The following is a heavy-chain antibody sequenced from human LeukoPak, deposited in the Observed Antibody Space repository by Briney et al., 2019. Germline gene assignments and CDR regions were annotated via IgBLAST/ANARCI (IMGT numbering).Heavy chain of an antibody. J-gene: IGHJ3*02. CDR1: GYSFTTYW. V-gene: IGHV5-51*01. D-gene: IGHD6-13*01. CDR3: GRIPAAGSLKGSFDI. Sequence: GASVKVSCKGSGYSFTTYWIGWVRQMPGKGLEWMGIIYPGDSDTTYSPSFQGQVTISADKSISTAYLQWSSLKASDSAMYYCGRIPAAGSLKGSFDIWGQGTMVTVSS. CDR2: IYPGDSDT.